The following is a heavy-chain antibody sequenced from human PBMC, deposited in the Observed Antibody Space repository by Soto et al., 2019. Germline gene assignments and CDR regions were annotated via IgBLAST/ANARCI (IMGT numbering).Heavy chain of an antibody. CDR2: IWYDGSNK. D-gene: IGHD3-3*01. CDR3: ARDGITIFGVVTAPEARYYYMDV. CDR1: GFTFSSYG. J-gene: IGHJ6*03. Sequence: GGSLRLSCAASGFTFSSYGMHWVRQAPGKGLEWVAVIWYDGSNKYYADSVKGRFTISRDNSKNTLYLQMNSLRAEDTAVYYCARDGITIFGVVTAPEARYYYMDVWGKGTTVTVSS. V-gene: IGHV3-33*01.